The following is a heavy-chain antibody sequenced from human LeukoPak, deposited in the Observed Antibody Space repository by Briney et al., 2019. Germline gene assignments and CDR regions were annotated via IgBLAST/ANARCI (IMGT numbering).Heavy chain of an antibody. CDR1: GGSISSSSYY. CDR2: IYYSGST. D-gene: IGHD2-2*02. CDR3: ARYPFAGYCSSTSCYTQDY. J-gene: IGHJ4*02. Sequence: NSSETLSLTCTVSGGSISSSSYYWGWIRQPPGKGLEWIGSIYYSGSTYYNPSLKSRVTISVDTSKNQFSLKLSSVIAADTAVYYCARYPFAGYCSSTSCYTQDYWGQGTLVTVSS. V-gene: IGHV4-39*01.